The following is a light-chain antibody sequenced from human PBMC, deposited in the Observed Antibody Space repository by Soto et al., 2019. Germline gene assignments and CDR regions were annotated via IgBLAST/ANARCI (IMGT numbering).Light chain of an antibody. J-gene: IGKJ4*01. CDR1: QSIGTY. Sequence: AIRMTQSPSSFSASTGDRVTITCRASQSIGTYLAWYQQIPGRAPKLLIFAASTLQRGVPSRFSGSGSGTDFTHTISYLQSEDFGTYYCQQYYIYPPTFGGGTKVEIK. V-gene: IGKV1-8*01. CDR3: QQYYIYPPT. CDR2: AAS.